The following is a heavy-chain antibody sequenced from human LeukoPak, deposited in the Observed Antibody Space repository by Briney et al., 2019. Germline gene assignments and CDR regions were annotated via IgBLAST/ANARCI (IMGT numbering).Heavy chain of an antibody. CDR1: GFTFSSYA. J-gene: IGHJ4*02. D-gene: IGHD1-1*01. CDR3: AKDLSTQEGFDY. Sequence: AGGSLRLSCAASGFTFSSYAMHWVRQAPGKGLEWVAVISYDGSNKYYADSVKGRFTISRDNSKNTLYLQMNSLRAEDTAVYYCAKDLSTQEGFDYWGQGTLVTVSS. CDR2: ISYDGSNK. V-gene: IGHV3-30-3*01.